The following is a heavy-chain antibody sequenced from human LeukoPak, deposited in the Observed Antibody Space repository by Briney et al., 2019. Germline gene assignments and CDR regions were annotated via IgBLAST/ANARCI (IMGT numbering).Heavy chain of an antibody. CDR1: GGSFSGYH. V-gene: IGHV4-34*01. J-gene: IGHJ4*02. Sequence: SETLSLTCAVYGGSFSGYHWSWIRQPPGKGLEWIGEINHSGSTNYNPSLKSRVTISVDTSKNQFSLKLSSVTAADTAVYYCARLVDSSGYYWGQGTLVTVSS. CDR2: INHSGST. D-gene: IGHD3-22*01. CDR3: ARLVDSSGYY.